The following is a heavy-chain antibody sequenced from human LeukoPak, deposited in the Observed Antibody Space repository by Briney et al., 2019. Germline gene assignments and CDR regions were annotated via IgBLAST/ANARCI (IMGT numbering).Heavy chain of an antibody. V-gene: IGHV3-21*01. Sequence: GSLRLSCAASGFTFSSYSMNWVRQAPGKGLEWVSSISSSSSYIYYADSVKGRFTISRDNAKNSLYLQMNSLRAEDTAVYYCARDCGDSYGYPTDYYYYYMDVWGKGTTVTVSS. D-gene: IGHD5-18*01. CDR2: ISSSSSYI. CDR1: GFTFSSYS. J-gene: IGHJ6*03. CDR3: ARDCGDSYGYPTDYYYYYMDV.